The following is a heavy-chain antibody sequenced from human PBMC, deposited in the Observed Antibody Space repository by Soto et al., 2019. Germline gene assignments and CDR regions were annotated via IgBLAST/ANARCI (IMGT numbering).Heavy chain of an antibody. V-gene: IGHV4-61*01. J-gene: IGHJ6*02. CDR2: IYYSGST. Sequence: PSETLSLTCAVSGGSISSSNWWSWIRQPPGKGLEWIGYIYYSGSTNYNPSLKSRVTISVDTSKNQFSLKLSSVTAADTAVYYCARADTAMVTGYYGMDVWGQGTTVTVSS. CDR3: ARADTAMVTGYYGMDV. CDR1: GGSISSSNW. D-gene: IGHD5-18*01.